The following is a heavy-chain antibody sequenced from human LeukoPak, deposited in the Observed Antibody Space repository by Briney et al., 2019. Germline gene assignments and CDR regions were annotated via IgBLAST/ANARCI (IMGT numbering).Heavy chain of an antibody. D-gene: IGHD5-12*01. Sequence: SETLSLTCTVSGGSISSSSYYWGWIRQPPGKGLEWIGSIYYSGSTYYNPSLKSRVTISVDTSKNQFSLKLSSVTAADTAVYYCARARGYSGYDSRYYFDYWGQGTLVTVSS. CDR2: IYYSGST. CDR1: GGSISSSSYY. CDR3: ARARGYSGYDSRYYFDY. J-gene: IGHJ4*02. V-gene: IGHV4-39*07.